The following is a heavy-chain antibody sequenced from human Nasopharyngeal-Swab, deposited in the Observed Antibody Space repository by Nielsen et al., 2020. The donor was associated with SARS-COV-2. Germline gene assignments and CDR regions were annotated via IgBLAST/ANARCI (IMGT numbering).Heavy chain of an antibody. CDR3: ARARGAYGDYYYYYYADV. D-gene: IGHD4-17*01. Sequence: SQTLSLTCAIPGDRVSSSSAAWNWIRQSPSRGLEWLGRTYYRSKWYNDYAVSVKSRITINPDTSKNQFSLHLNSVTPEDTAVYYCARARGAYGDYYYYYYADVWGKGTTVTVSS. J-gene: IGHJ6*03. CDR1: GDRVSSSSAA. V-gene: IGHV6-1*01. CDR2: TYYRSKWYN.